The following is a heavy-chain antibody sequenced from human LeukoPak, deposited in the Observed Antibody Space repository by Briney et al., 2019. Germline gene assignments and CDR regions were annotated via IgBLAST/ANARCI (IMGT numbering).Heavy chain of an antibody. D-gene: IGHD5-18*01. V-gene: IGHV4-59*08. J-gene: IGHJ4*02. CDR2: IYNSGST. Sequence: SETLSLTCTVSGGSISNYYWTWIRQPPGKGLEWIGYIYNSGSTNYNPSLKSRVTISVDTSKNQFPLKLSSVTAADTAVYYCARAPLLGLWDPPDYWGQGTLVTVSS. CDR1: GGSISNYY. CDR3: ARAPLLGLWDPPDY.